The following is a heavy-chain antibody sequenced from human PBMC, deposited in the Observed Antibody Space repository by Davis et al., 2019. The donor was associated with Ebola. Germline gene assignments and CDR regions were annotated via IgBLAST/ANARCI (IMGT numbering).Heavy chain of an antibody. CDR2: IYPADSDT. D-gene: IGHD1-1*01. J-gene: IGHJ6*04. CDR1: EYDFPHYW. CDR3: GRMESSRKGNDYSGGIDV. V-gene: IGHV5-51*01. Sequence: GESLKIPRQGSEYDFPHYWIARVRQTPGKGLEWMGIIYPADSDTRYGSSFQGQVTISADKSINTAYLQWRSLKASDNAFYYCGRMESSRKGNDYSGGIDVWGEGTTVSVSS.